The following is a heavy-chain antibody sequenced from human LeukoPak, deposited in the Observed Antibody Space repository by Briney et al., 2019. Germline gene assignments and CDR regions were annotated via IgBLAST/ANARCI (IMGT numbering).Heavy chain of an antibody. J-gene: IGHJ4*02. V-gene: IGHV3-30-3*01. D-gene: IGHD3-22*01. CDR2: ISYDGSNK. CDR3: ARAYYDSSGYYYWPAY. Sequence: PGGSLRLSCAASGFTFSSYAMHWVRQAPGKGLEWVAVISYDGSNKYYADSVKGRFTISRDNSKNTLYPQMNSLRAEDTAVYYCARAYYDSSGYYYWPAYWGQGTLVTVSS. CDR1: GFTFSSYA.